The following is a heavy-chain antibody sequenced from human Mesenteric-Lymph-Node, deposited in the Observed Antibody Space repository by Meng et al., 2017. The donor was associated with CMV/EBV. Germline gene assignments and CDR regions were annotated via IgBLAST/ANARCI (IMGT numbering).Heavy chain of an antibody. CDR2: ISGGGGSA. J-gene: IGHJ4*02. Sequence: GGSLRLSCAASGFTYSTYAMIWVRQAPGKGLEWVSGISGGGGSAYSADSVKGRFTISRDNSMNTLYLQMNSLRAEDTAVYYCARGSGYHYYFDYWGQGMLVTVSS. V-gene: IGHV3-23*01. CDR1: GFTYSTYA. CDR3: ARGSGYHYYFDY. D-gene: IGHD3-3*01.